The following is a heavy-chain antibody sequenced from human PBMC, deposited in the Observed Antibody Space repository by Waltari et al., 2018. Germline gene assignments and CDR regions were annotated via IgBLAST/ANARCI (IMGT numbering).Heavy chain of an antibody. CDR3: ARGDFRLSYYYMDV. Sequence: QVQLVQSGAEVKKPGASVKVSCKASGYTFTGYYIHWVRQAPGQGLEWMGWISPNSGDTNYAQRFQGRVTMTRDTSTTTAYMELSRLTSADTAVFYCARGDFRLSYYYMDVWGKGTTVTVSS. V-gene: IGHV1-2*02. CDR2: ISPNSGDT. J-gene: IGHJ6*03. CDR1: GYTFTGYY. D-gene: IGHD3-3*01.